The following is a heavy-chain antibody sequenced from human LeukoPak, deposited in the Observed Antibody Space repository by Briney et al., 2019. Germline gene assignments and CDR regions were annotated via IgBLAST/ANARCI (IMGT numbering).Heavy chain of an antibody. Sequence: ASLKVSCKASGYSFTGYYMHWVRQAPGQGLEWMGWINPNSGGTNYAQKFQGRVTMTRDTSISTAYMELSRLRSDDTAVYYCARDAGHIVVVPVMDFDYWGQGTLVTVSS. CDR2: INPNSGGT. CDR1: GYSFTGYY. V-gene: IGHV1-2*02. CDR3: ARDAGHIVVVPVMDFDY. J-gene: IGHJ4*02. D-gene: IGHD2-2*01.